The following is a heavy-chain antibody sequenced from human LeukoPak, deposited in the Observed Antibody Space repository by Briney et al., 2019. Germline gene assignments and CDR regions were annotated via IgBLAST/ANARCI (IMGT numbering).Heavy chain of an antibody. J-gene: IGHJ6*02. CDR1: GFTVSSNY. Sequence: GGSLRLSCAASGFTVSSNYMSWVRQDPGKGLEWVSVIYSGGSTYYADSVKGRFTISRDNSKNTLYLQMNSLRAEDTAVYYCARKYRVLAGMDVWGQGTTVTVSS. V-gene: IGHV3-66*01. CDR2: IYSGGST. D-gene: IGHD1-14*01. CDR3: ARKYRVLAGMDV.